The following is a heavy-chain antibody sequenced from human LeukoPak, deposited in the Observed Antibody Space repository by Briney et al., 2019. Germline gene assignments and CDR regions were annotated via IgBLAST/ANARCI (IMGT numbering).Heavy chain of an antibody. J-gene: IGHJ4*02. V-gene: IGHV3-21*01. CDR3: ARGTMFPYYFDY. CDR1: GFKFSSYS. D-gene: IGHD3-10*02. CDR2: ISSSSYI. Sequence: GGSLRLSCAASGFKFSSYSMKWVRQAPGKGLEWVSFISSSSYIYYADSVKGRFTISRDNAKNSLYLQMNSLRAEDTAVYYCARGTMFPYYFDYWGQGSLVTVSS.